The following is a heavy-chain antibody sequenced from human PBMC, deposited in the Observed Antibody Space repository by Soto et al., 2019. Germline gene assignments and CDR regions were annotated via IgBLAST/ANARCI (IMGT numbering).Heavy chain of an antibody. D-gene: IGHD4-4*01. CDR2: ISNSGPT. V-gene: IGHV4-59*01. J-gene: IGHJ4*02. Sequence: VQLQESGPGLVKPSETLSLTCTVSGGSISAYQWSWIRQPPGKRLEWIGYISNSGPTTYNPSLKSRVTISLDTSKIPFFLNLSSVTAADTAVYYCAREVISNYYNFWGQGTLVTVSS. CDR1: GGSISAYQ. CDR3: AREVISNYYNF.